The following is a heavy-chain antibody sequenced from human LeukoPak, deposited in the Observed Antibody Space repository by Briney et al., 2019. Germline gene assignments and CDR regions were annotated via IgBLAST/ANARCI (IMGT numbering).Heavy chain of an antibody. Sequence: SQTLSLTCAISGDSVSSNTAACDWIRQSPSRGLEWLVRTYYRSKWYYEYAVSVKSRITINPDTSKNQFSLQLNSVTPEDTAVYYCARVVVNGGPRFDIWGQGTMVTVSS. J-gene: IGHJ3*02. D-gene: IGHD2-15*01. CDR2: TYYRSKWYY. CDR1: GDSVSSNTAA. V-gene: IGHV6-1*01. CDR3: ARVVVNGGPRFDI.